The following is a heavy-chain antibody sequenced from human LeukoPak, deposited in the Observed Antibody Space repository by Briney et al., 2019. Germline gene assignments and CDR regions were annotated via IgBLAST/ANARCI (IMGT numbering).Heavy chain of an antibody. D-gene: IGHD2-8*01. CDR1: GGSISSSSYY. J-gene: IGHJ3*02. CDR2: IYYSGST. CDR3: ARIILYSNGIQGDAFDI. Sequence: SETLSLTCTVSGGSISSSSYYWSWIRQPPGKGLEWIGYIYYSGSTNYNPSLKSRVTISVDTSKNQFSLKLSSVTAADTAVYYCARIILYSNGIQGDAFDIWGQGTMVTVSS. V-gene: IGHV4-61*01.